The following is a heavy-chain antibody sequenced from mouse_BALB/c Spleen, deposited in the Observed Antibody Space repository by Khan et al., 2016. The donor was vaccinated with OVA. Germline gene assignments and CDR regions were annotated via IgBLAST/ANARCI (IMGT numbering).Heavy chain of an antibody. CDR2: INYSGST. J-gene: IGHJ3*01. Sequence: EVQLQESGPGLVKPSQSLSLTCTVSGYSITSDYAWNWIRQFPGNKLEWMGYINYSGSTNYNPSLKSRISITRDTSKNPFFLQLNSVTAEDTATYYCAGYYYGSGAYWGQGTLVTVSA. CDR3: AGYYYGSGAY. CDR1: GYSITSDYA. D-gene: IGHD1-1*01. V-gene: IGHV3-2*02.